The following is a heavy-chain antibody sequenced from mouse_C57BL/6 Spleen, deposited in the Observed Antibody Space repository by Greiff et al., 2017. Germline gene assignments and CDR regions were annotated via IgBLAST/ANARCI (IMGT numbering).Heavy chain of an antibody. V-gene: IGHV1-54*01. J-gene: IGHJ2*01. CDR3: ARNHYYGNLYYFDY. D-gene: IGHD2-1*01. CDR1: GYAFTNYL. CDR2: INPGSGGT. Sequence: VQLQESGAELVRPGTSVKVSCKASGYAFTNYLIEWVKQRPGQGLEWIGVINPGSGGTNYNEKFKGKATLTADKSSSTAYMQLSSLSSEDSAVYFCARNHYYGNLYYFDYWGQGTTLTVSS.